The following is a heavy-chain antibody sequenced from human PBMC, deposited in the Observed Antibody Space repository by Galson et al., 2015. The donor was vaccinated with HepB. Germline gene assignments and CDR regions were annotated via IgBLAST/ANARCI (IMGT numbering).Heavy chain of an antibody. J-gene: IGHJ5*02. CDR2: TYYRSKWYN. D-gene: IGHD6-25*01. Sequence: CAISGDSVSSGSAACDWIRQSPSRGLEWLGRTYYRSKWYNDYAVSVKSRITINPDTSKNQFSLQLNSVTPEDTAVYYCARDQWDSSGLTFDPWGQGTLVTVSS. CDR3: ARDQWDSSGLTFDP. CDR1: GDSVSSGSAA. V-gene: IGHV6-1*01.